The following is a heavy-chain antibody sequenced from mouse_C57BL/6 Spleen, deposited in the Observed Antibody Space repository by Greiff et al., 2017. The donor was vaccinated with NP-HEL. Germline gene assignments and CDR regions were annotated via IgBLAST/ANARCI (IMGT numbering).Heavy chain of an antibody. Sequence: EVQLQQSGPVLVKPGASVKMSCKASGYTFTDYYMNWVKQSHGKSLEWIGVINPYNGGTSYNQKFKGKATLTVDKSSSTAYMELNSLTSEDSAVHYCARWGGETYYFDYWGQGTTLTVSS. CDR2: INPYNGGT. J-gene: IGHJ2*01. V-gene: IGHV1-19*01. CDR1: GYTFTDYY. CDR3: ARWGGETYYFDY.